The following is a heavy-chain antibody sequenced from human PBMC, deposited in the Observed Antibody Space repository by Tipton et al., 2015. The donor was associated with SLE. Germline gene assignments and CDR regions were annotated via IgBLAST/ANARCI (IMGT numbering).Heavy chain of an antibody. CDR1: GHSVTLYS. D-gene: IGHD3-16*01. Sequence: TLSLTCSVSGHSVTLYSWSWIRQTPLKGLEWIGYVSNTGGTNYNPSLKSRVTMSVDTSKNQFSLNLRSVTASDAAVYYCASGGGNYYFDFWGQGTRVTVSS. V-gene: IGHV4-4*08. J-gene: IGHJ4*02. CDR2: VSNTGGT. CDR3: ASGGGNYYFDF.